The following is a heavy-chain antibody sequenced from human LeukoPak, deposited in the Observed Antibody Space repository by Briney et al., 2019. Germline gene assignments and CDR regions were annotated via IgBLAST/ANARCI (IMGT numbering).Heavy chain of an antibody. J-gene: IGHJ6*02. CDR3: ARVGCSSSTCYVDYYYYYGMDV. CDR2: ISSSSSPI. CDR1: GFTFSGYS. D-gene: IGHD2-2*01. Sequence: GGSLRLSCAASGFTFSGYSMNWVRQAPGKGLEWVSYISSSSSPIYYADSVKGRFTISRDNTKNSLYLQMNSLRAEDTAVYYCARVGCSSSTCYVDYYYYYGMDVWGQGTTVTVPS. V-gene: IGHV3-48*04.